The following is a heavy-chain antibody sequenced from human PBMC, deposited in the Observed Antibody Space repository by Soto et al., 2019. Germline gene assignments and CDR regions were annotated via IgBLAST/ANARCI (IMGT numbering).Heavy chain of an antibody. V-gene: IGHV3-23*01. D-gene: IGHD2-2*01. CDR1: GFTFSSYA. J-gene: IGHJ4*02. CDR3: AKDPTYAYVYLDS. Sequence: EVQLLESGGDLVQPGGSLRLSCAASGFTFSSYAMNWVRQAPGKGLEWVSTIRTSVGDTYYAASVKGRFTISRDNSKSTVYLQLNSLRAADTAIYVCAKDPTYAYVYLDSWGQGPLVTVSS. CDR2: IRTSVGDT.